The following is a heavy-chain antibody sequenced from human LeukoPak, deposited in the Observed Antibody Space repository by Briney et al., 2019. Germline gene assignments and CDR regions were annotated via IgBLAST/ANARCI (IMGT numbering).Heavy chain of an antibody. CDR1: GDIFTRSF. CDR3: ARADPVAY. Sequence: ASVKASCKAAGDIFTRSFIHWVRQAPGLGLEWMGWINSHTGGTKLAQKFQGRVTMTRDTSISTAYMELSSLRSDDTAVYYCARADPVAYWGQGSHVTVSS. CDR2: INSHTGGT. V-gene: IGHV1-2*02. J-gene: IGHJ4*02.